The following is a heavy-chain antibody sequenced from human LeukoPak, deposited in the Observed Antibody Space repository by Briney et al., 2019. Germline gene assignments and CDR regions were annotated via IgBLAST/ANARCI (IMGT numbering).Heavy chain of an antibody. Sequence: ASVKVSCKASGYTFTSYDINWVRQATGQGLEWMGWMNPNSGNTGYAQKFQGRVTMTRNTSISTAYMELSSLRSEDTAVYYCARDTELRYFDWLRDPGVFDYWGQGTLVTVSS. CDR1: GYTFTSYD. CDR3: ARDTELRYFDWLRDPGVFDY. CDR2: MNPNSGNT. D-gene: IGHD3-9*01. J-gene: IGHJ4*02. V-gene: IGHV1-8*01.